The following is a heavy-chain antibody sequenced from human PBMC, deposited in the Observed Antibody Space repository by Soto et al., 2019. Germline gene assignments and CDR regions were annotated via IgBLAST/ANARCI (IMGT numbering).Heavy chain of an antibody. D-gene: IGHD3-10*01. J-gene: IGHJ6*02. V-gene: IGHV3-30*18. Sequence: GGSLRLSCAASGFTFSSYGMHWVRQAPGKGLEWVAVISYDGSNKYYADSVKGRFTISRDNSKNTLYLQMNSLRAEDTAVYYCAKDLRTYGSGSYSLQLFHYYYYYGMDVWGQGTTVTVSS. CDR3: AKDLRTYGSGSYSLQLFHYYYYYGMDV. CDR1: GFTFSSYG. CDR2: ISYDGSNK.